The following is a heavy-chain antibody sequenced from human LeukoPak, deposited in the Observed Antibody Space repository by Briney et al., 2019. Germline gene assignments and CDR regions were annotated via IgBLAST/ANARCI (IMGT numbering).Heavy chain of an antibody. D-gene: IGHD1-26*01. J-gene: IGHJ4*02. V-gene: IGHV3-7*01. CDR2: IKQDGYEK. CDR3: ARDKIVGPTTLDY. CDR1: GLTFSNAW. Sequence: PGGSLRLSCAASGLTFSNAWMSWVRQTPEKGLEWVANIKQDGYEKYYVDSVKGRFTISRDNAKNSLYLQMNSLRADDTAVYYCARDKIVGPTTLDYWGQGTLVTVSS.